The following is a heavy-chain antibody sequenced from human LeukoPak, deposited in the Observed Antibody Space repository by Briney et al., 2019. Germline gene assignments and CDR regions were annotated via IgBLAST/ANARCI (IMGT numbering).Heavy chain of an antibody. CDR1: GGSISSGSYY. D-gene: IGHD3-10*01. Sequence: SETLSLTCTVSGGSISSGSYYWSWIRQPAGKGLEWIGRIYTSGSTNYNPSLKSRATISVDTSKKQFSLKLSSVTAADTAVYYCAGNYYGSGSYYSEDRYWGQGTLVTVSS. V-gene: IGHV4-61*02. CDR3: AGNYYGSGSYYSEDRY. CDR2: IYTSGST. J-gene: IGHJ4*02.